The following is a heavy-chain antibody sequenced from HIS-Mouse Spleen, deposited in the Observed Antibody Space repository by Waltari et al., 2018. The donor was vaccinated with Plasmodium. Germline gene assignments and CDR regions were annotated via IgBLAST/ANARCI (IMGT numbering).Heavy chain of an antibody. D-gene: IGHD6-13*01. CDR3: ARDNFAAGNFDY. V-gene: IGHV1-2*02. Sequence: QVQLVQSGAEVKKPGASVKVSCKASGYTFTGYYMQWVRQAPGQGLEWMGWINPNSGGTNDGQKFQGRVTMTRDTSISTAYMELSRLGSDDTAVYYCARDNFAAGNFDYWGQGTLVTVSS. J-gene: IGHJ4*02. CDR2: INPNSGGT. CDR1: GYTFTGYY.